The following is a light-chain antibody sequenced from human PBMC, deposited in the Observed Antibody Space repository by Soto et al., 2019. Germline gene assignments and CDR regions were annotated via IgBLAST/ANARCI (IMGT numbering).Light chain of an antibody. V-gene: IGLV2-11*01. Sequence: QSALTQPRSVSGSPGQSVTISCTGTSSDVGGYNCVSWYQQHPGKVPKLMIYDVSQRPSGVPDRFSASKSGNTASLTISGLQAEDEADYYCCSYAGDYTVIFGGGTKL. CDR3: CSYAGDYTVI. CDR1: SSDVGGYNC. J-gene: IGLJ2*01. CDR2: DVS.